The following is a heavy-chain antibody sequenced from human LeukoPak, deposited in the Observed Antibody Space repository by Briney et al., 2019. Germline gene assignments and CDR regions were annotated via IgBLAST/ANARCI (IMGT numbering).Heavy chain of an antibody. CDR3: AKDYCSGGNCYYFDY. J-gene: IGHJ4*02. CDR1: GFTFDDYA. Sequence: GGSLRLSCAASGFTFDDYAMHWVRQAPGKGLEWVSGISWNSGSIGYADSVKGRFTISRDNAKNSLYLQMNSLRAEDTALYYCAKDYCSGGNCYYFDYWGQGALVTVSS. CDR2: ISWNSGSI. V-gene: IGHV3-9*01. D-gene: IGHD2-15*01.